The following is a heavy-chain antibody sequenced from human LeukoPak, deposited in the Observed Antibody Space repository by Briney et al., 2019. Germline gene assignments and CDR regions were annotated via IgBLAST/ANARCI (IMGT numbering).Heavy chain of an antibody. Sequence: GGSLRLFCVASGFTFSTYWMSWVRQAPGKGLEWVANLKQDGSVKHYVDSVKGRFTISRDNAKNSLYLQMTNLRAEDTAVYYCATSADSPGNSWGQGTLIIVSS. V-gene: IGHV3-7*01. D-gene: IGHD4-23*01. CDR2: LKQDGSVK. CDR1: GFTFSTYW. J-gene: IGHJ4*02. CDR3: ATSADSPGNS.